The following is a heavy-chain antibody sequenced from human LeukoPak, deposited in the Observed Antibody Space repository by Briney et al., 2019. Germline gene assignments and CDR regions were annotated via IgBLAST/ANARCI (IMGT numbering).Heavy chain of an antibody. J-gene: IGHJ6*02. Sequence: GGSVRLSCAASGFTFSSYGMHWVRQAPGKGLEWVAVIWYDGSNKYYADSVKGRFTISRDNSKNTLYLQMNSLRAEDTAVYYCARDRLWFGELSHYGMDVWGQGTTVTVSS. V-gene: IGHV3-33*01. CDR3: ARDRLWFGELSHYGMDV. D-gene: IGHD3-10*01. CDR2: IWYDGSNK. CDR1: GFTFSSYG.